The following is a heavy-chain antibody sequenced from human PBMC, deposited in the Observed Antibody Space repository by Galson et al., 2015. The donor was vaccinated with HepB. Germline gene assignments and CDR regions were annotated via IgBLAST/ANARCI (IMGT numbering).Heavy chain of an antibody. J-gene: IGHJ6*02. V-gene: IGHV3-23*01. D-gene: IGHD3-3*01. CDR2: IKTTGGTT. CDR3: ARDPKGYDFWSGYYDYYYYGMDV. CDR1: GFTFSSYA. Sequence: SLRLSCAASGFTFSSYAMSWVRQAPGKGLECVSVIKTTGGTTYYADSVKGRFTISRDNSKDVLYLQMSSLRAEDTAVYYCARDPKGYDFWSGYYDYYYYGMDVWGQGTTVTVSS.